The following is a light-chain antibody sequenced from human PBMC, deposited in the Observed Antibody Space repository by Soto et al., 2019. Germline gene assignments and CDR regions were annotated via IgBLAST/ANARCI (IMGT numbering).Light chain of an antibody. CDR2: WAS. V-gene: IGKV4-1*01. Sequence: DIVMTQSPDSLAVSLGERATINCKSSQTLLHRSNYLAWYQQQPGQPPELLIYWASTRESGVPDRFSGSGSGTDFTLTIGSLQAEDVAVYYCQQYYTTPVTFGQGTKVEVK. CDR3: QQYYTTPVT. CDR1: QTLLHRSNY. J-gene: IGKJ1*01.